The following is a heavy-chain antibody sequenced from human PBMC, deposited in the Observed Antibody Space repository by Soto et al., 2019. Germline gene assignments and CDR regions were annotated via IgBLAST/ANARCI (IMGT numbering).Heavy chain of an antibody. CDR3: ARRDWNGGYCDF. D-gene: IGHD1-1*01. Sequence: ELQLVESGGGLVQPGGSLRLSCAAYGFTFSNYWMHWFRQVPGKGLVWVSRISGDGSTRHYADFAKGRFTISRDNAKNTVYLQMNSLRVEDTAIYYCARRDWNGGYCDFWGQGILVTVSS. CDR2: ISGDGSTR. V-gene: IGHV3-74*01. J-gene: IGHJ4*02. CDR1: GFTFSNYW.